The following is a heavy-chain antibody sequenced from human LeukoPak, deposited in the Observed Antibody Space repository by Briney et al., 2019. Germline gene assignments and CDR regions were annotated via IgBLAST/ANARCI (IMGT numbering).Heavy chain of an antibody. D-gene: IGHD2-8*02. CDR2: IDTNTGAT. CDR1: GYTFTAYF. V-gene: IGHV1-2*02. Sequence: ASVKVSCKASGYTFTAYFIHWVRQAPGQGLEWMGWIDTNTGATKYAQKFQGRVTITRDTSTGTAYMELSSLISGDTALYYCASEAFCAGGSCNVQRVASWGPGTLVTVSS. J-gene: IGHJ4*02. CDR3: ASEAFCAGGSCNVQRVAS.